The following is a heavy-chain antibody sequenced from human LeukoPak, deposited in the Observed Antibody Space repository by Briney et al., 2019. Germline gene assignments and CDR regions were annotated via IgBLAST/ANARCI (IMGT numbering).Heavy chain of an antibody. CDR3: ARVAGGDWYYFDF. J-gene: IGHJ4*02. CDR2: VSPFIGNT. Sequence: ASVKVSCKASGYTFSTHGISWVRQAPGQGLEWMGWVSPFIGNTPYAQKLQGRVTMTRDTSISAAYMELSRLGSDDTAVYYCARVAGGDWYYFDFWGQGTLVTVS. CDR1: GYTFSTHG. D-gene: IGHD2-21*02. V-gene: IGHV1-18*01.